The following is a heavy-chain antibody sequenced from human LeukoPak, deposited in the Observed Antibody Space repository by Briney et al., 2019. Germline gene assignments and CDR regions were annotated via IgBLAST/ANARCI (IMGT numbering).Heavy chain of an antibody. CDR2: INRDGSST. J-gene: IGHJ6*02. V-gene: IGHV3-74*01. Sequence: GGSLRLSCAASGFTFSNYWMHWVRQAPGKGLVWVSRINRDGSSTDYLDSVKGRFTISRDNARNTLYLQMNSLRAEDTALYYCAKATAMAYYYGMDVWGQGTTVTVSS. CDR3: AKATAMAYYYGMDV. D-gene: IGHD5-18*01. CDR1: GFTFSNYW.